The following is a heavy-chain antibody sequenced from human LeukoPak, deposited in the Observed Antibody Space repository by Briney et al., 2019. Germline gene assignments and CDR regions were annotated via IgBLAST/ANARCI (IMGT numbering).Heavy chain of an antibody. CDR3: ARHLNYYRLDL. CDR1: GFPFSRYW. Sequence: GGSLRLPCAASGFPFSRYWMIWVREVQGKLEWVANIKVDGSAEYYVDSVKGRFTISRDNAKNSVSLQMNSLRAEDTALYYRARHLNYYRLDLWGQGTLVTVSS. J-gene: IGHJ5*02. D-gene: IGHD3-22*01. CDR2: IKVDGSAE. V-gene: IGHV3-7*01.